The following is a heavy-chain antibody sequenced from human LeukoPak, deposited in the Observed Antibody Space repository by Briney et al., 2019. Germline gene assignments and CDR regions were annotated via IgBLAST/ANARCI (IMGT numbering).Heavy chain of an antibody. CDR3: AKDADTATIIYWYFDL. V-gene: IGHV3-30*18. CDR1: GLTLSSFG. CDR2: ISDDGSNR. J-gene: IGHJ2*01. Sequence: PGGSLRLSCTASGLTLSSFGMHWVRQAPGKGLEWVAVISDDGSNRYYADSVKGRFTISRDNPRNTLYLQMNSLRAEDTAVYYCAKDADTATIIYWYFDLWGRGTLVTVSS. D-gene: IGHD5-18*01.